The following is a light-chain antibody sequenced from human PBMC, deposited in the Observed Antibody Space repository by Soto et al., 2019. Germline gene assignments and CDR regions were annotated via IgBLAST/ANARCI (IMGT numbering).Light chain of an antibody. CDR2: GNG. Sequence: QSVLTQPPSVSGAPGQRVTISCTGSSSNIGAGYDVHWYQQLPGTAPKLLIYGNGNRPSGVPARISGSNSGTSASLAITGLQAGDEADYYCQSYDSSLSRSVFGGGTKLTVL. V-gene: IGLV1-40*01. J-gene: IGLJ2*01. CDR1: SSNIGAGYD. CDR3: QSYDSSLSRSV.